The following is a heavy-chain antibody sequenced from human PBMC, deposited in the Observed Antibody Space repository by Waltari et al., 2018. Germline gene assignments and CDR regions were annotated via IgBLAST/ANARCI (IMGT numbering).Heavy chain of an antibody. Sequence: VQLVQSGAEVKKPGSSVKVSCKASGGTFSSYAISWVRQAPGQGLEWMGRIIYPGDSDTRYSPSFQGQVTISADKSISTAYLQWSSLKASDTAMYYCARSAGIIVVVPRDAFDIWGQGTMVTVSS. D-gene: IGHD2-21*01. J-gene: IGHJ3*02. CDR1: GGTFSSYA. V-gene: IGHV5-51*01. CDR2: IYPGDSDT. CDR3: ARSAGIIVVVPRDAFDI.